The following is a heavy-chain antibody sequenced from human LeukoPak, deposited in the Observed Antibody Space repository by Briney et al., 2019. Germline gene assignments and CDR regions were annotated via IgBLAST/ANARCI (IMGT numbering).Heavy chain of an antibody. CDR3: ARVTSRDPLHY. J-gene: IGHJ4*02. CDR1: GFTFSSYA. V-gene: IGHV3-7*03. D-gene: IGHD2-21*02. CDR2: IKHDGSEK. Sequence: GGSLRLSCAASGFTFSSYAMSWVRQAPGKGLEWLANIKHDGSEKYYVGSVKGRFTISRDNARNSLYQQMNSLRAEDTAFYYCARVTSRDPLHYWGQGTLVTVSS.